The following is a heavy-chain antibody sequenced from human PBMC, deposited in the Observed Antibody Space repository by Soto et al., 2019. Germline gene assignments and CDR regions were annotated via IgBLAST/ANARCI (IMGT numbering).Heavy chain of an antibody. V-gene: IGHV3-30-3*01. Sequence: QVQLVESGGGVVQPGRSLRLSCAASGFTFSSYAMHWVRQAPGKGLEWVAVISYDGSNKYYADSVKGRFTISRDNSKNTLDLQMNSLRAEDTAVYYCARGRSYGDYDYWGQGTLVTVSS. J-gene: IGHJ4*02. CDR3: ARGRSYGDYDY. CDR1: GFTFSSYA. CDR2: ISYDGSNK. D-gene: IGHD4-17*01.